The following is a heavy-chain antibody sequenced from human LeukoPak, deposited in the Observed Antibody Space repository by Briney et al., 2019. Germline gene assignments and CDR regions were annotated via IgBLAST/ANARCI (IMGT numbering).Heavy chain of an antibody. D-gene: IGHD6-13*01. CDR3: ASQAAAGTAFDY. J-gene: IGHJ4*02. Sequence: SETLSLTCTVSGGSISRYYWSWIRQPAGKGLEWIGRIYTSGSTNYNPSLKSRVTMSVDTSKNQFSLKLSSVTAADTAVYYCASQAAAGTAFDYWGQGTLVTVSS. CDR2: IYTSGST. CDR1: GGSISRYY. V-gene: IGHV4-4*07.